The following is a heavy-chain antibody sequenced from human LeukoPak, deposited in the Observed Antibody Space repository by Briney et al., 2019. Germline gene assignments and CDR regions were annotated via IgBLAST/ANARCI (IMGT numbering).Heavy chain of an antibody. J-gene: IGHJ6*03. CDR1: GFTFSDHY. V-gene: IGHV3-72*01. CDR2: TRNKANSYTT. D-gene: IGHD2-21*02. Sequence: GGSVRLSCAASGFTFSDHYMNWVRQAPGKGLEWVGRTRNKANSYTTEYAASVKGSFTISRDDSKNSLYLQMSSLKTEDTAVYYCARVFGDTLGWDYMDVWGKGTTVTVSS. CDR3: ARVFGDTLGWDYMDV.